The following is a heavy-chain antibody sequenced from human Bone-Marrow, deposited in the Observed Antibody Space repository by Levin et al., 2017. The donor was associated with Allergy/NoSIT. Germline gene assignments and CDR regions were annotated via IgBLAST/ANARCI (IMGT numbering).Heavy chain of an antibody. CDR1: GFTFSNYG. Sequence: QPGGSLRLSCVTSGFTFSNYGMHWVRQAPGKGLEWVAVMSFDGSNEYYADSVKGRFSISRDYSKNTVYLQMNSLRPEDTAVYHCAKDAEEYNYVYCFGSWGQGTQVTVSS. CDR3: AKDAEEYNYVYCFGS. J-gene: IGHJ1*01. CDR2: MSFDGSNE. V-gene: IGHV3-30*18. D-gene: IGHD5-24*01.